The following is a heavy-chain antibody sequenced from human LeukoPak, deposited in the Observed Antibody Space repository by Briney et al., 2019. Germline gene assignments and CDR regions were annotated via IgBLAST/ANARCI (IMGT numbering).Heavy chain of an antibody. Sequence: SETLSLTCTVSGGSISSYYWSWIRQPAGKGLEWVGRIYTSGSNNYNPSLKSRVIMSVDTSKNQVSLRLSSVTAADTAVYYCARDHLLKYCNGGSCYVFDPWGQGTLVTVSS. CDR1: GGSISSYY. CDR3: ARDHLLKYCNGGSCYVFDP. CDR2: IYTSGSN. D-gene: IGHD2-15*01. J-gene: IGHJ5*02. V-gene: IGHV4-4*07.